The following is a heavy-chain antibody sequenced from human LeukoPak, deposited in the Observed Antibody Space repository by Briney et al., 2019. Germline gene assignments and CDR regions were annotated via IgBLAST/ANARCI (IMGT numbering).Heavy chain of an antibody. CDR1: GGSISSGGYS. V-gene: IGHV4-30-2*01. D-gene: IGHD4-11*01. CDR3: ARGNYSYKFDY. J-gene: IGHJ4*02. Sequence: PSQTLSLTCAVSGGSISSGGYSWSWIRQPPGKGLEWIGYIYHSGSTYYNPSLKSRVTISVDRSKNQSSLKLSSVTAADTAVYYCARGNYSYKFDYWGQGTLVTVSS. CDR2: IYHSGST.